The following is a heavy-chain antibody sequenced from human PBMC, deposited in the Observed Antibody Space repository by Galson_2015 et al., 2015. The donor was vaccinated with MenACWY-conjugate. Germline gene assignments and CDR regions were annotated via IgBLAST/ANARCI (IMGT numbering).Heavy chain of an antibody. CDR1: GFTFSSFW. V-gene: IGHV3-7*03. CDR2: IKQDGSEK. J-gene: IGHJ4*02. D-gene: IGHD2-21*01. Sequence: YLRLSCAASGFTFSSFWMSWVRQAPGKGLECVANIKQDGSEKYYVDSVKGRFTISRDNAQNSLYLQINSLRAEDTAVYYCARGGATGGAFRYWGQGTLVAVSS. CDR3: ARGGATGGAFRY.